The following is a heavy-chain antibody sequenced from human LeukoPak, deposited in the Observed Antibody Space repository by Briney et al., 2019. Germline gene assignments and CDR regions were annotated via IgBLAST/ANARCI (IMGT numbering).Heavy chain of an antibody. CDR2: ISSSSNNI. CDR3: ARAAGWFDP. V-gene: IGHV3-11*01. CDR1: GFTFSDYY. J-gene: IGHJ5*02. Sequence: GSLRLSCAASGFTFSDYYMTWIRQAPGKGLEWVSYISSSSNNIHYANSVRGRFTISRDNAKNSVYLQMNSLRAEDTAIYYCARAAGWFDPWGQGTLVTVSS.